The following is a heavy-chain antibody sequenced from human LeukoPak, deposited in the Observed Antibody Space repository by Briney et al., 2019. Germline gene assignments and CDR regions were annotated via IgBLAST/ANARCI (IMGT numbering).Heavy chain of an antibody. CDR3: ATSQRHDAFEI. J-gene: IGHJ3*02. V-gene: IGHV4-28*05. CDR2: IYYSGSI. D-gene: IGHD1-1*01. CDR1: GLSISSSDW. Sequence: SETLSLTCAVSGLSISSSDWWGWIRQPPGKGLEWIGHIYYSGSIYYNPSLKSRVTMSVDTSKNQFSLKLTSVTVVDTAVYYCATSQRHDAFEIWGQGTMVTVSS.